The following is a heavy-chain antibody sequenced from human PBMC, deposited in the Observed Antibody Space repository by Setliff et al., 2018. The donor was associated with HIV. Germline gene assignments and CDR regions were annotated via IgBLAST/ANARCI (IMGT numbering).Heavy chain of an antibody. Sequence: ASVKVSCKASGYTFTGYYMHWVRQAPGQGLEWMGRINPNSGGTNYAQKFQGRVTMTRDTSISTAYMELSRLRSDDTVVYYCATYHYYDSSAYFIDLYYLDYWGQGTLVTVSS. CDR2: INPNSGGT. J-gene: IGHJ4*02. CDR1: GYTFTGYY. D-gene: IGHD3-22*01. V-gene: IGHV1-2*05. CDR3: ATYHYYDSSAYFIDLYYLDY.